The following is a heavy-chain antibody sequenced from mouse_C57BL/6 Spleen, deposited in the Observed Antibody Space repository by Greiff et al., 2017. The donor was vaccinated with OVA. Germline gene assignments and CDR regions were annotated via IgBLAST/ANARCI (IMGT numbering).Heavy chain of an antibody. CDR2: IRLKSDNYAT. D-gene: IGHD1-1*01. V-gene: IGHV6-3*01. CDR1: GFTFSNYW. Sequence: DVMLVESGGGLVQPGGSMKLSCVASGFTFSNYWMNWVRQSPEKGLEWVAQIRLKSDNYATHYAESVKGRFTISRDDSKSSVYLQMNNLRAEDTGMYYCTGDYGSSYNYYAMDYWGQGTSVTVSS. J-gene: IGHJ4*01. CDR3: TGDYGSSYNYYAMDY.